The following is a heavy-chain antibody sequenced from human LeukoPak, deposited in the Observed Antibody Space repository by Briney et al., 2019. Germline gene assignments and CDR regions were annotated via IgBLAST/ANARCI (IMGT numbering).Heavy chain of an antibody. CDR3: ATRSTYYYDSSGYLDFDY. D-gene: IGHD3-22*01. CDR1: GYTFTSYG. V-gene: IGHV1-18*01. Sequence: GASVKVSCKASGYTFTSYGISWVRQAPGQGLEWMGWISAYNGNTNYAQKLQGRVTMTTDTSTSTAYMELRSLRSDDTAVYYCATRSTYYYDSSGYLDFDYWGQGTLVTVSS. J-gene: IGHJ4*02. CDR2: ISAYNGNT.